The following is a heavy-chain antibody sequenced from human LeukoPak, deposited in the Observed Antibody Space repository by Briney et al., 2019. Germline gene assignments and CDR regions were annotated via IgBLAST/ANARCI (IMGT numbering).Heavy chain of an antibody. V-gene: IGHV1-18*01. CDR3: ARDRIYDSSGYPSPDAFDI. CDR1: GYTFTSYG. Sequence: ASVKVSCKASGYTFTSYGISWVRQAPGQGLEWMGWISAYNGNTNYAQKLQGRVTMTTDTSTSTAYMELRSLRSDDTAVSYCARDRIYDSSGYPSPDAFDIWGQGTMVTVSS. D-gene: IGHD3-22*01. J-gene: IGHJ3*02. CDR2: ISAYNGNT.